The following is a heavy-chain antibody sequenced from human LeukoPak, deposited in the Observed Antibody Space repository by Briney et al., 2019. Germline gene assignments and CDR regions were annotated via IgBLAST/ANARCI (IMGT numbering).Heavy chain of an antibody. D-gene: IGHD3-16*01. Sequence: GGSLRLSCAASGFTFDDSGMSWVRQAPGKGLEWVSGINWTGGSTGYADSVKGRFTISRDNAKNSLCLQMNSLRVEDTAVYYCAKDDNYIRFLSWGQGTLVTVSS. CDR1: GFTFDDSG. V-gene: IGHV3-20*04. J-gene: IGHJ5*02. CDR2: INWTGGST. CDR3: AKDDNYIRFLS.